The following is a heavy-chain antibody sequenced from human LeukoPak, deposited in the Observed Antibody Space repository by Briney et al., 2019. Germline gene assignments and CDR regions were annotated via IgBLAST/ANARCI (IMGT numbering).Heavy chain of an antibody. CDR3: AREDRVLWESRAPGAGYFDY. J-gene: IGHJ4*02. CDR2: IWYDGSNK. Sequence: GGSLRLSCAASGFTSSSYGMHWVRQAPGKGLEWVAVIWYDGSNKYYADSVKGRFTISRDNSKNTLYLQMNSLRAEDTAVYYCAREDRVLWESRAPGAGYFDYWGQGTLVTVSS. V-gene: IGHV3-33*01. D-gene: IGHD1-26*01. CDR1: GFTSSSYG.